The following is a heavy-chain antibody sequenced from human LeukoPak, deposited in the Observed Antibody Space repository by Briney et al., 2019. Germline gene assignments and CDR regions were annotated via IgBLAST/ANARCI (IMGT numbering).Heavy chain of an antibody. CDR1: GFTFSSYC. Sequence: GGSLRLSCVASGFTFSSYCMRWVRQAPGKGLEWVAVIWYDGSNKYYADSVKGRFTISRDNSKNTLYLQMDSLRAEDTAVYYCAREWPYYWGQGTLVTVSS. CDR2: IWYDGSNK. CDR3: AREWPYY. V-gene: IGHV3-33*08. J-gene: IGHJ4*02. D-gene: IGHD5-24*01.